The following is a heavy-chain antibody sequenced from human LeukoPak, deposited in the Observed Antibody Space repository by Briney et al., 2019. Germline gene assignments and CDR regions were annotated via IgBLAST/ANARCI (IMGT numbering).Heavy chain of an antibody. Sequence: ASVKVSCKASGYTFTSYGISWVRQAPGQGLEWMGWIRAYNGNTNYAQKLQGRVTMTTDTSTSTAYMELRSLRSDDTAVYYCARDPVVEYCSGGSCYFDYWGQGTLVTVSS. J-gene: IGHJ4*02. CDR1: GYTFTSYG. D-gene: IGHD2-15*01. CDR2: IRAYNGNT. V-gene: IGHV1-18*01. CDR3: ARDPVVEYCSGGSCYFDY.